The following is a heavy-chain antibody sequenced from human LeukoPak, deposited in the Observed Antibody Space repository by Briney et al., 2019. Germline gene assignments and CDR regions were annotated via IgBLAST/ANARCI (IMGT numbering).Heavy chain of an antibody. CDR2: YDPEDDER. CDR3: STETAGNY. Sequence: ASVNVSCKAFGHTLRDLSIHWVRQAPGTGLEWMGGYDPEDDERIYSEKFLGRVTLTEDTSTDTAYMELTSLRSDDTAVYYCSTETAGNYWGQETLVTVSS. V-gene: IGHV1-24*01. J-gene: IGHJ4*02. D-gene: IGHD3-10*01. CDR1: GHTLRDLS.